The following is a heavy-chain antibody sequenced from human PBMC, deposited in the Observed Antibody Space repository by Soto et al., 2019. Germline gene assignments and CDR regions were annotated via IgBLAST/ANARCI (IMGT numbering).Heavy chain of an antibody. V-gene: IGHV3-74*01. Sequence: EVQLVESGGGLVRPGGSLRLSCAASGFTFSYYWMHWVRQAPGKGLVWVSRIHSDGSSPTYADFVKGRFIISRDNARNTVDLQMNRVRVEDTAVYYCARGDRGAFDLWGQGTVVTVSS. CDR1: GFTFSYYW. CDR3: ARGDRGAFDL. J-gene: IGHJ3*01. CDR2: IHSDGSSP. D-gene: IGHD1-26*01.